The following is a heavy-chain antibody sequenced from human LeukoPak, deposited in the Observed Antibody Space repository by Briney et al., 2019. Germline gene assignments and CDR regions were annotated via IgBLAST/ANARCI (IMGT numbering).Heavy chain of an antibody. J-gene: IGHJ6*03. D-gene: IGHD3-16*01. CDR1: GFTFSSYG. Sequence: TGGSLRLSCAASGFTFSSYGMSWVRQAPGKGLEWVAVISYDGSNKYYADSVKGRFTISRDNSKNTLYLQMNSLRAEDTAVYYCAKEAQRLYVAYYYYYMDVWGKGTTVTVSS. CDR3: AKEAQRLYVAYYYYYMDV. CDR2: ISYDGSNK. V-gene: IGHV3-30*18.